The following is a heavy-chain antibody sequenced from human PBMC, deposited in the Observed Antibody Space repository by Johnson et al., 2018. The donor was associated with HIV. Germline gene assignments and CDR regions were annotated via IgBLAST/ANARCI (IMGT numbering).Heavy chain of an antibody. D-gene: IGHD2-15*01. CDR3: ARGRIRNAFDI. V-gene: IGHV3-64*01. J-gene: IGHJ3*02. Sequence: VQLVESGGDLVQPGGSLRVSCAASGFTFSSHAMHWVRQAPGKGLEYVSAISSNGGSTYYAKSVKGRFTISRDNSKNTLDLQMGSLRAEDMAVYYCARGRIRNAFDIWGQGTMVTVSS. CDR1: GFTFSSHA. CDR2: ISSNGGST.